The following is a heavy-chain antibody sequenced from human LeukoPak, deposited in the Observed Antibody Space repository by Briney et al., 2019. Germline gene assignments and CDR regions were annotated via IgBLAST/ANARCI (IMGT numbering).Heavy chain of an antibody. CDR3: AKDMGGLLAKHYLDY. CDR1: GFTFSSHG. CDR2: IRYDGSSK. D-gene: IGHD1-26*01. V-gene: IGHV3-30*02. Sequence: GGSLRLSCAASGFTFSSHGIHWVRQAPGKGLEWVAFIRYDGSSKYNADSAKGRFTISRDNSKNTVYLQMSSLRAEDTAVYYCAKDMGGLLAKHYLDYWGQGTLITVSS. J-gene: IGHJ4*02.